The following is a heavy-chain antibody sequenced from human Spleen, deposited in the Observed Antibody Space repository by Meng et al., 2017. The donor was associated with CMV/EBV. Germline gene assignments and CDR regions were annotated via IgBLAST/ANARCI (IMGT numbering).Heavy chain of an antibody. V-gene: IGHV4-31*03. CDR1: GGSISSGGYY. Sequence: SETLSLTCTVSGGSISSGGYYWSWIRQHPGKGLEWIGYIYYSGSTYYNPSLKSRVTISVDTSKNQFSLKLSSVTAADTAVYYCARELRFLEWLRGDWFDPWGQGTLVTVSS. D-gene: IGHD3-3*01. CDR3: ARELRFLEWLRGDWFDP. J-gene: IGHJ5*02. CDR2: IYYSGST.